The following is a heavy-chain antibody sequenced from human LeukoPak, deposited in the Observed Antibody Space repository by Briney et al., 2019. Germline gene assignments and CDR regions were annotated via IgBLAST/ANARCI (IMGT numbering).Heavy chain of an antibody. CDR1: GGSISGHS. D-gene: IGHD3-3*01. CDR3: ARGRITIFGVVIPHFDN. V-gene: IGHV4-34*01. J-gene: IGHJ4*02. Sequence: SETLSLTCAVYGGSISGHSWTWIRQPPGKGLEWIGEMNHSGGANYNPSLESRLTMSVDSSKNQFSLKLSSAIAADTAVYYCARGRITIFGVVIPHFDNWGQGTLVTVSS. CDR2: MNHSGGA.